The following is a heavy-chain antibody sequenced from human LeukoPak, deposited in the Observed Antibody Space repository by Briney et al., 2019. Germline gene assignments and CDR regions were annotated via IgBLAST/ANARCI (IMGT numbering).Heavy chain of an antibody. CDR2: IYPGDSDT. J-gene: IGHJ4*02. CDR1: GSLFSSYW. D-gene: IGHD3-10*01. CDR3: ARTNDYGSGNFFDY. V-gene: IGHV5-51*01. Sequence: GAALKISCKGSGSLFSSYWIAWGRQLPGKGLEWMGIIYPGDSDTTYSPSFQGPVTISADKSINTAYLQWSSLKASDTAIYYCARTNDYGSGNFFDYWGQGTLVTVSS.